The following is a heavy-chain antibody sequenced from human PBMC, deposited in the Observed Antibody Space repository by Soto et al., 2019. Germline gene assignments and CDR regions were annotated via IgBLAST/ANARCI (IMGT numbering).Heavy chain of an antibody. J-gene: IGHJ6*03. CDR1: GGSISSYY. V-gene: IGHV4-59*01. CDR2: IYYSGST. Sequence: KTSETLSLTCTVSGGSISSYYWSWIRQPPGKGLEWIGYIYYSGSTNYNPSLKSRVTISVDTSKNQFSLKLSSVTAADTAVYYCARVDDGDSDYYYYYYMDGWGKRTTVTGSS. CDR3: ARVDDGDSDYYYYYYMDG. D-gene: IGHD4-17*01.